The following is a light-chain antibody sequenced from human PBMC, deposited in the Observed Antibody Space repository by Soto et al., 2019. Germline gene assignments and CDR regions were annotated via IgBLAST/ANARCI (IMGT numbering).Light chain of an antibody. J-gene: IGLJ3*02. Sequence: QSVLTQPPSASGTPGQRVTISCSGSSSNIGSNTVNWYQQLPATAPKLLIYSNNQLPSGVPDRFSGSKSGTSASLAISGLQSEDEADYYCAAWYDSLNGWVFGGGTKLTVL. CDR2: SNN. CDR1: SSNIGSNT. V-gene: IGLV1-44*01. CDR3: AAWYDSLNGWV.